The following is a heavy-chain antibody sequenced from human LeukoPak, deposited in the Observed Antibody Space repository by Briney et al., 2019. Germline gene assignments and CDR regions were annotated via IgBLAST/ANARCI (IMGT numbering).Heavy chain of an antibody. V-gene: IGHV4-38-2*01. D-gene: IGHD6-19*01. CDR2: IYHSGST. CDR1: GYSIGSGYY. J-gene: IGHJ4*02. Sequence: SETLSLTCAVSGYSIGSGYYCGWIRQPPGKGLEWIGSIYHSGSTYYNPSLKSRVTISVDTSKNQFSLKLSSVTAADTAVYYCAGGSTVAGTEFDYWGQGTLVTVSS. CDR3: AGGSTVAGTEFDY.